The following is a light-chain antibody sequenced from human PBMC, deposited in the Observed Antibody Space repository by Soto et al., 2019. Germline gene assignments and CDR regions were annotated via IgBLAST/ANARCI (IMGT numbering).Light chain of an antibody. CDR1: QSVSSSY. V-gene: IGKV3-20*01. Sequence: EIVLTQSPGTLSLSPGEGATLSCRASQSVSSSYIAWYQQRPGQTPSLLIYGASTRATGIPDRFSGSRSGTHFTLTISRLEPGDFAVYYCQHFSGTTFTFGQGTRLEIK. J-gene: IGKJ5*01. CDR3: QHFSGTTFT. CDR2: GAS.